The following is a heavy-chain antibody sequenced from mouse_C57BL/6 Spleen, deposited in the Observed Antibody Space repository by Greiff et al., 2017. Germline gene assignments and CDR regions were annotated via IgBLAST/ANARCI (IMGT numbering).Heavy chain of an antibody. CDR1: GYTFTDYE. CDR3: TSSYEGY. J-gene: IGHJ2*01. Sequence: VQLQESGAELVRPGASVTLSCKASGYTFTDYEMHWVKQTPVHGLEWIGAIDPETGGTAYNQKFKGKAILTADKSSSTAYMDLRSLTSEDSAVYCSTSSYEGYWGQGTTLTGSS. CDR2: IDPETGGT. D-gene: IGHD1-1*01. V-gene: IGHV1-15*01.